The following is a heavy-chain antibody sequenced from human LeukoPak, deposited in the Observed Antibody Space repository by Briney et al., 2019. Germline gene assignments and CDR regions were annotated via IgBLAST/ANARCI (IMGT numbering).Heavy chain of an antibody. CDR1: GGSFSGYY. CDR3: ATKVDTFDY. D-gene: IGHD5-18*01. CDR2: INHSGST. V-gene: IGHV4-34*01. J-gene: IGHJ4*02. Sequence: SETLSLTCAVYGGSFSGYYWSWIRQPPGKGLGWIGEINHSGSTNYNPSLKSRVTISVDTSQNQFSLKLSSVTAADTAVYYCATKVDTFDYWGQGTLVTVSS.